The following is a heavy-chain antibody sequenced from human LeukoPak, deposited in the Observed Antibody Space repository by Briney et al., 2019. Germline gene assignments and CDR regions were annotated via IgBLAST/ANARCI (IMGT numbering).Heavy chain of an antibody. CDR3: AKEYDILTGYYTDLDY. V-gene: IGHV3-23*01. J-gene: IGHJ4*02. Sequence: PGGSLRLSCAASGFTFSTYGLSWVRQAPGKGLEWVSAISGGGDNTYYAHSMKGRFTISRDNSKNTLYLQMNSLRAEDTAVCYCAKEYDILTGYYTDLDYWGQGTLVTVSA. CDR1: GFTFSTYG. D-gene: IGHD3-9*01. CDR2: ISGGGDNT.